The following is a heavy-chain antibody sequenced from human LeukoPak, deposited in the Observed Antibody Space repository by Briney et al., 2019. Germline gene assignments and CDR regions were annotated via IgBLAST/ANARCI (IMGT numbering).Heavy chain of an antibody. CDR1: GFTFSSYA. V-gene: IGHV3-64*01. D-gene: IGHD2-2*01. Sequence: GGSLRLSCAASGFTFSSYAMHWVRQAPGKGLEYVSAISSNGGSTYYANSVKGRFTISRDNSKNTLYLQMGSLRSEDTAVYYCARDGVFCSSTSCYSRGAFDIWGQGTMVTVSS. CDR2: ISSNGGST. CDR3: ARDGVFCSSTSCYSRGAFDI. J-gene: IGHJ3*02.